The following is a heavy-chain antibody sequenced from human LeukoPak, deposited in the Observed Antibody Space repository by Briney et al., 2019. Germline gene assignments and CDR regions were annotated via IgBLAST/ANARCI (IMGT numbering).Heavy chain of an antibody. CDR3: ARRSRYGLRGSENDY. CDR2: INPKNGGK. J-gene: IGHJ4*02. Sequence: SVSVSREVSVYTFFDVFIHGVRHARGQGREWRGWINPKNGGKNYAQKFQGRVTMTRDTSISTAYMELSRLRSDDTAVYYCARRSRYGLRGSENDYWGQGTLVTVSS. V-gene: IGHV1-2*02. D-gene: IGHD3-10*01. CDR1: VYTFFDVF.